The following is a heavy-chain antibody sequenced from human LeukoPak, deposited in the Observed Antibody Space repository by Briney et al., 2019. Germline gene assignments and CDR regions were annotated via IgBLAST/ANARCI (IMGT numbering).Heavy chain of an antibody. Sequence: KTSETLSLTCTVSGGSITTSTYYWAWIRQPPGKGLEWIGSIYSSGSTYYNPSLKSRVTISVDTSKNQFSLNLGSVTAADTAVYYCARDRKYYYHMDVWGKGTTVTVSS. CDR3: ARDRKYYYHMDV. V-gene: IGHV4-39*07. J-gene: IGHJ6*04. CDR2: IYSSGST. CDR1: GGSITTSTYY. D-gene: IGHD1-14*01.